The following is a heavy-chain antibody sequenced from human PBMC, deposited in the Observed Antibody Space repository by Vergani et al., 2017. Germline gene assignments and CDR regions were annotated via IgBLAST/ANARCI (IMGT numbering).Heavy chain of an antibody. D-gene: IGHD2-2*01. CDR3: ARGAGYCSSTSCPPTLRHYYYYIDV. CDR2: MWYDGSNK. J-gene: IGHJ6*03. V-gene: IGHV3-33*01. Sequence: QVQLVESGGGVVQPGRSLRLSCAASGFTFSSYGLHWVRQAPGKGFEWVAVMWYDGSNKYYADSVKGRFTISRDSSKNTRYLQMNGLRAEDTAVYYCARGAGYCSSTSCPPTLRHYYYYIDVWGKGTTVTVSS. CDR1: GFTFSSYG.